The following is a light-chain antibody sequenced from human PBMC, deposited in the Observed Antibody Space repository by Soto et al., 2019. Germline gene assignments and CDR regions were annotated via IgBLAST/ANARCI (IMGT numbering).Light chain of an antibody. CDR1: SSDVGRYNF. CDR3: CSYAGSVTWV. J-gene: IGLJ3*02. CDR2: EVT. V-gene: IGLV2-23*02. Sequence: QSALTQPASVSGSLGQPITISCTGTSSDVGRYNFVSWYQQHPAEAPKLILYEVTKRPSGVSNRFSGSKSGDTASLTISGLQAEDEADYYCCSYAGSVTWVFGGGTKLTVL.